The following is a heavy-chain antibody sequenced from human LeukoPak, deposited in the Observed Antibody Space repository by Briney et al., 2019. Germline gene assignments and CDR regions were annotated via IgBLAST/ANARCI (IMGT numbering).Heavy chain of an antibody. D-gene: IGHD5-18*01. CDR3: ARLHPLWLFDY. CDR2: IYQSGST. CDR1: GYSISSGYY. J-gene: IGHJ4*02. Sequence: SETLSLTCTVSGYSISSGYYWGWIRQPPGKGLEWIGSIYQSGSTYYNPSLKSRVTISVDTSKNQFSLKLSSVTAADTAVYYCARLHPLWLFDYWGQGTLVTVST. V-gene: IGHV4-38-2*02.